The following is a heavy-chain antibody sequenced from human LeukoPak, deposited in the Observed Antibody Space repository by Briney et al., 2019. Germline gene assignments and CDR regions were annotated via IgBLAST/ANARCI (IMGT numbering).Heavy chain of an antibody. CDR3: AGWFGELLSLFTY. V-gene: IGHV4-34*01. D-gene: IGHD3-10*01. CDR2: INHSGST. CDR1: GGSFSGYY. Sequence: PSETLSLTCAVYGGSFSGYYWSWIRQPPGKGLEWIGEINHSGSTNYNPSLKSRVTISVDTSKNQFSLKLSSVTAADTAVYYCAGWFGELLSLFTYWGQGTLVTVSS. J-gene: IGHJ4*02.